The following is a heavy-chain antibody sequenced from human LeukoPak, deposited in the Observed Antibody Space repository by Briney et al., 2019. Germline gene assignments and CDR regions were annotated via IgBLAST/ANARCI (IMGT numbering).Heavy chain of an antibody. Sequence: PSETQSLTCTVSGGSISSSSYYWGWIRQPPEKGLDWIGNIYVGGSTYYNPSLNSRVTLSLDTSRNQISLDLNSVTAADTAVYYCARLQYYYDSSDFFDYWGQGTVVTVSS. CDR1: GGSISSSSYY. V-gene: IGHV4-39*07. J-gene: IGHJ4*02. CDR3: ARLQYYYDSSDFFDY. CDR2: IYVGGST. D-gene: IGHD3-22*01.